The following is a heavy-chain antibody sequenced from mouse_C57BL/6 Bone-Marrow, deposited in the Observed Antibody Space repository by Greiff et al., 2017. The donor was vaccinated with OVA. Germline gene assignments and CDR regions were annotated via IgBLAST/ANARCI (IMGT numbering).Heavy chain of an antibody. CDR1: GYTFTSYW. CDR2: IDPSDSYT. V-gene: IGHV1-69*01. Sequence: QVQLQQPGAELVMPGASVKLSCKASGYTFTSYWMHWVKQRPGQGLEWIGEIDPSDSYTNYNQKFKGKSTLTVDKSSSTAYMQLSSLTSEDSAVYYCAWFHPWFAYWGQGTLVTVSA. D-gene: IGHD2-2*01. CDR3: AWFHPWFAY. J-gene: IGHJ3*01.